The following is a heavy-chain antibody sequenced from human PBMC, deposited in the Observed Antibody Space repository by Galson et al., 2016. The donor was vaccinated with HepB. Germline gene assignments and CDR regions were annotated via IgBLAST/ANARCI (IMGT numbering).Heavy chain of an antibody. Sequence: SVKVSCKASGYSFLSYGISWIRQAPGQGLEWMGWINPYNGNAHHAPKFQGGLIMTTDTSTTTAYMELRSLTSDDTAIYYCARGFDRSSSVGDVWGQGTTVIVSS. D-gene: IGHD6-13*01. J-gene: IGHJ6*02. CDR2: INPYNGNA. V-gene: IGHV1-18*01. CDR3: ARGFDRSSSVGDV. CDR1: GYSFLSYG.